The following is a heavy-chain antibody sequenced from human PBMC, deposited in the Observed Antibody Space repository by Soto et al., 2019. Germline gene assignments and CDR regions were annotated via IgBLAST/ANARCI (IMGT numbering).Heavy chain of an antibody. D-gene: IGHD6-13*01. Sequence: SETLSLTCTVSGGSISSGGYYWSWIRQHPGKGLEWFGYFYYIGSTNYNPSLQSRVTISVDTSKDQFSLKLSYVTAAVTAVYYCARLSRGAAAVFDYWGLGTLVTVSS. J-gene: IGHJ4*02. V-gene: IGHV4-61*08. CDR1: GGSISSGGYY. CDR2: FYYIGST. CDR3: ARLSRGAAAVFDY.